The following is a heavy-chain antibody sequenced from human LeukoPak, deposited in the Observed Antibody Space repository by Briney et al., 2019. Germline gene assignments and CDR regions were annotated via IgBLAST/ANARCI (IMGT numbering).Heavy chain of an antibody. CDR2: INSDGSSS. D-gene: IGHD6-19*01. V-gene: IGHV3-74*01. CDR1: GFTFSTYW. CDR3: ALPTNSGYSSGWYYFDY. J-gene: IGHJ4*02. Sequence: PGGSLRLSCAPSGFTFSTYWMHWVRQAPGKGLVWVSRINSDGSSSSYADSVKARFTISRHNAKNTLFLQMNSLRAEDTAVYYCALPTNSGYSSGWYYFDYWGQGTLVTVSS.